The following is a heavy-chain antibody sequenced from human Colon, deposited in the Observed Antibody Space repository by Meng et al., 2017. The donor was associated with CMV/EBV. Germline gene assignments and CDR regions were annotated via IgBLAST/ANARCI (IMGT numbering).Heavy chain of an antibody. CDR3: ARKGHVDIVGTAGNWFDP. CDR2: ISYDGSNK. CDR1: GFTFSSYA. Sequence: GESLKISCAASGFTFSSYAMHWVRQAPGKGLEWVAVISYDGSNKYYADSVKGRFTISRDNSKNTLYLQMNSLRAEDTAVYYCARKGHVDIVGTAGNWFDPWGQGTLVTVSS. V-gene: IGHV3-30*04. D-gene: IGHD5-12*01. J-gene: IGHJ5*02.